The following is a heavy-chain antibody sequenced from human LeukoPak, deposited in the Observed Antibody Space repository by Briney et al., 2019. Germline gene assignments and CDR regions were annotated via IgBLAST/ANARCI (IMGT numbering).Heavy chain of an antibody. V-gene: IGHV4-39*01. Sequence: SETLSLTCTVSGGSISSSSYHWGWIRQPPGKGLVWIGSIYYSGSTYYNPSLRRLATISVDTSNNLFSLKLSSVAAADAAVYYCARQVMVMRTRDAFDIWGQGTMVTVSS. D-gene: IGHD3-22*01. CDR1: GGSISSSSYH. CDR2: IYYSGST. CDR3: ARQVMVMRTRDAFDI. J-gene: IGHJ3*02.